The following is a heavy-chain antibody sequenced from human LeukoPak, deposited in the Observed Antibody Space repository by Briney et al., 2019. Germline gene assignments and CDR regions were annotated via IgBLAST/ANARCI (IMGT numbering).Heavy chain of an antibody. V-gene: IGHV1-2*02. CDR2: INPKSGGT. D-gene: IGHD3-10*01. CDR3: ARDLYGSGSYYNPH. CDR1: GYTFSGYY. Sequence: ASVKVSCKASGYTFSGYYMHWVRQAPGQGLEWMGWINPKSGGTNEAQKFHDRVTMTRDTSISTAYMELSRLRSDDTAVYYCARDLYGSGSYYNPHWGQGTLVTVSS. J-gene: IGHJ4*02.